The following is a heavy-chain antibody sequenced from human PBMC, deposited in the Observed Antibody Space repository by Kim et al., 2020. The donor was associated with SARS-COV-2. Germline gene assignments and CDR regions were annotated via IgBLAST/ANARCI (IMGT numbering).Heavy chain of an antibody. CDR3: ARGGSHTTGY. J-gene: IGHJ4*02. D-gene: IGHD1-1*01. CDR2: INPYSGNT. V-gene: IGHV1-2*02. CDR1: GYTFTGHY. Sequence: ASVKVSCKTSGYTFTGHYIHWMRQAPGQGLEWMVGINPYSGNTNFALRFQGRVTMTRDTSISTAYMELSSLTSDDTALYYCARGGSHTTGYWGQGTQATV.